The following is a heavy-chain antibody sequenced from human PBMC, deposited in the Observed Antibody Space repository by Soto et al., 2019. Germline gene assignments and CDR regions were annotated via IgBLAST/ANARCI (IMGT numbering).Heavy chain of an antibody. CDR3: ARIGGWYDSTGYYWGFDAFDL. Sequence: NPSATXSLTCTFAGCSISIYYWSWIRQPPGKGQELIGYIYYSGSTNYNPSLKSRVTISVDTSKNQFSLKLSSVTAADTAVYYCARIGGWYDSTGYYWGFDAFDLWGQGPMVTV. D-gene: IGHD3-22*01. J-gene: IGHJ3*01. CDR2: IYYSGST. V-gene: IGHV4-59*01. CDR1: GCSISIYY.